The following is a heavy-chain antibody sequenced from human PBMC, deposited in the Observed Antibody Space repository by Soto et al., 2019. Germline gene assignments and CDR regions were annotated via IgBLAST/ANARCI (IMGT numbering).Heavy chain of an antibody. CDR2: INPSGGST. J-gene: IGHJ6*03. CDR1: GYTFTSYY. V-gene: IGHV1-46*01. D-gene: IGHD3-10*01. CDR3: ATESRGVYPTYYYMDV. Sequence: GASVKVSCKASGYTFTSYYMHWVRQAPGQGLEWMGIINPSGGSTSYAQKFQGRVTMTRDTSTSTVYMELSSLRSEDTAVYYCATESRGVYPTYYYMDVWGKGTTVTSP.